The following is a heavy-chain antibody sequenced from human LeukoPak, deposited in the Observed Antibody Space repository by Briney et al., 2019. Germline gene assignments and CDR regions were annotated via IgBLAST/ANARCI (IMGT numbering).Heavy chain of an antibody. CDR1: GNYW. V-gene: IGHV3-74*01. D-gene: IGHD2-2*01. Sequence: PGRSLRLSCAASGNYWIHWVRQAPGKGLVWVSHINGDGSWTTYADSVKGRFTISKDNAKNTVYLQMNNLRAEDTAVYYCVSFYETYWGRGTLVTVSS. CDR2: INGDGSWT. CDR3: VSFYETY. J-gene: IGHJ4*02.